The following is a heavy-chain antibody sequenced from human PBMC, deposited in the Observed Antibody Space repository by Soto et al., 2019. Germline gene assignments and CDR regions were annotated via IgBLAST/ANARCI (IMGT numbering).Heavy chain of an antibody. D-gene: IGHD2-2*01. Sequence: QVQLVQSGAEVKKPGASVKVSCKASGYTFTSYGISWVRQAPGQGLEWMGWISAYNGNTNYAQKLQGRVTMTTDTSTSTAYMELRSLRSDDTAVYYCARDLVVVPAAIGLSYYYGMDVWGQGTTVTVSS. CDR3: ARDLVVVPAAIGLSYYYGMDV. CDR1: GYTFTSYG. J-gene: IGHJ6*02. CDR2: ISAYNGNT. V-gene: IGHV1-18*01.